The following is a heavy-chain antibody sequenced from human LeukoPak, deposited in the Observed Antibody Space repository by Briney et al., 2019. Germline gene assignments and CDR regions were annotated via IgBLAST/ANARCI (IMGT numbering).Heavy chain of an antibody. CDR1: GGSISSYY. CDR2: IFYTGST. CDR3: ATLTGGDDAFDI. D-gene: IGHD4-23*01. J-gene: IGHJ3*02. Sequence: SETLSLTCTVSGGSISSYYWSWIRQPPGKGLEWIGYIFYTGSTNYNPSLKSRVTISVLTSKNRFSQKLSSVTAADTAVYYCATLTGGDDAFDIWGQGTMVTVSS. V-gene: IGHV4-59*01.